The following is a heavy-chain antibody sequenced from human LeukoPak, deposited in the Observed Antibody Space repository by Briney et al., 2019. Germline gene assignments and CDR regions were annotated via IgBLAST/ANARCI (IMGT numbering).Heavy chain of an antibody. CDR2: ISYEGSNK. V-gene: IGHV3-30*18. CDR3: AKDLSSGWYLDAFDI. Sequence: PGRSLRLSCAASGFTFSSYGMHWVRQAPGKGLEWVAVISYEGSNKYYADSVKGRFTISRDNSKNTLYLQMNSLRAEDTAVYYCAKDLSSGWYLDAFDIWGQGTMVTVSS. CDR1: GFTFSSYG. J-gene: IGHJ3*02. D-gene: IGHD6-19*01.